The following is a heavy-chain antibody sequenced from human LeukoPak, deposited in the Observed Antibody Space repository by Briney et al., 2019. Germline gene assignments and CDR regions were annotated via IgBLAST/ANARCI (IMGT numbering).Heavy chain of an antibody. V-gene: IGHV3-64*01. J-gene: IGHJ5*02. CDR3: ARVVAKGWFDP. CDR2: ISSNGGST. D-gene: IGHD5-12*01. CDR1: GFTFSSYA. Sequence: PGGALRLSCAASGFTFSSYAMHWVRQAPGKGLEYVSAISSNGGSTYYANSVKGRFTISRDNSKNTLYLQMGSLRAEDMAVYYCARVVAKGWFDPWGQGTLVTVPS.